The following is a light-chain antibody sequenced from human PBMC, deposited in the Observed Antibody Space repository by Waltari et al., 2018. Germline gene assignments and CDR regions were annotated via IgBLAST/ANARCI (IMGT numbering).Light chain of an antibody. Sequence: TVLTQSPGTLSLSPGDRATLSCRASPSVSRTLAWYQQKPGQAPSLLSFGASIRATGVPDRFSGSGSGTDVSLTISRLEPEDFAVYYCQNYVTVPVTCGPGTKVEIK. V-gene: IGKV3-20*01. CDR2: GAS. CDR3: QNYVTVPVT. J-gene: IGKJ1*01. CDR1: PSVSRT.